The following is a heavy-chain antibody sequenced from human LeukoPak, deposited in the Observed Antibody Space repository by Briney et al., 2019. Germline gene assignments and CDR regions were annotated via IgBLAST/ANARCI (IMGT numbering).Heavy chain of an antibody. Sequence: GGSLRLSCAASRFTFNSYAMSWVRQAPGKGLEWVSVIGGSNGITFYVGSVKGRFTVSRDNSKDTLYLQMNSLRAEDTAVYYCARGVVPTWVWGQGTTVTVSS. J-gene: IGHJ6*02. CDR1: RFTFNSYA. CDR3: ARGVVPTWV. CDR2: IGGSNGIT. D-gene: IGHD2-15*01. V-gene: IGHV3-23*01.